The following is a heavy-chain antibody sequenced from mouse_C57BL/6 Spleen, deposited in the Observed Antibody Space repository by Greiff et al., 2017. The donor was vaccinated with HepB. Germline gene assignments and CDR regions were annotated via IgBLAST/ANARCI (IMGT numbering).Heavy chain of an antibody. CDR1: GYTFTSYW. V-gene: IGHV1-69*01. D-gene: IGHD1-1*02. CDR2: IDPSDSYT. J-gene: IGHJ2*01. Sequence: VQLQQPGAELVMPGASVKLSCKASGYTFTSYWMHWVKQRPGQGLEWIGEIDPSDSYTNYNQKFKGKSTLTVDKSSSTAYMQLSSLTSEDSAVYYCARDTGNYVDYWGQGTTLTVSS. CDR3: ARDTGNYVDY.